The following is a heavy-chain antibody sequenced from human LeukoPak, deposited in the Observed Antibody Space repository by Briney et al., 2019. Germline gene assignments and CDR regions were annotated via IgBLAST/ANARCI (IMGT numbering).Heavy chain of an antibody. J-gene: IGHJ4*02. D-gene: IGHD2-8*02. V-gene: IGHV4-31*01. Sequence: SETLSLTCTVSGGSISSGGYYWSWIRQHPGKGLEWPGYIYYSGSTYYNPSLKSQVTISVDTSKNQFSLKLSSVTAADTAVYCCARVSALVVYACVDYWGQGTLVTVSS. CDR3: ARVSALVVYACVDY. CDR2: IYYSGST. CDR1: GGSISSGGYY.